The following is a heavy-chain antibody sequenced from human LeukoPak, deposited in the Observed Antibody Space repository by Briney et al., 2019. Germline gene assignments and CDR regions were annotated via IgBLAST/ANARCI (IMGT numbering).Heavy chain of an antibody. CDR3: AREDYDTSGYYRPY. J-gene: IGHJ4*02. V-gene: IGHV4-38-2*02. D-gene: IGHD3-22*01. CDR2: IYHTGRT. Sequence: SETLSLTCGVSAYSSTSGYYWGWIRQPPGKGLEWIGSIYHTGRTYYNSSLRSRVTISVDTSTNQFSLKLNSMTAADAAVYYCAREDYDTSGYYRPYWGQGTLVTVAS. CDR1: AYSSTSGYY.